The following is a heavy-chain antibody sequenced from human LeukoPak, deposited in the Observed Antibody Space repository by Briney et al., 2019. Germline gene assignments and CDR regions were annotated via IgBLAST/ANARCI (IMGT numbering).Heavy chain of an antibody. J-gene: IGHJ4*02. CDR1: GGSISRSSSY. V-gene: IGHV4-39*07. CDR2: IYHSGSI. Sequence: SETLSLTCIVSGGSISRSSSYWGWIRQPPGKGLEWIGSIYHSGSIYYNPSLKSRVTISVDTSKNQFSLKLSSVTAADTAVYYCARDLRCNGYCSGGSYRPWGQGTLVTVSS. D-gene: IGHD2-15*01. CDR3: ARDLRCNGYCSGGSYRP.